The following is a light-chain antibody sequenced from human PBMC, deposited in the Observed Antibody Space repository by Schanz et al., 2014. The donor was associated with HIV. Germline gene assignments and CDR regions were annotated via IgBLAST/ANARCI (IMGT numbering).Light chain of an antibody. V-gene: IGLV2-14*01. CDR2: EGS. CDR1: SSDVGGYNH. CDR3: VSYRSSSPYV. J-gene: IGLJ1*01. Sequence: SVLTQPPSASGSLGQSVTISCTGTSSDVGGYNHVSRYQHHPGKAPKLMSYEGSKRPSRVSNRFSGSKSGNTASLTFSGLQAEDEADYYCVSYRSSSPYVFGTGTKLTVL.